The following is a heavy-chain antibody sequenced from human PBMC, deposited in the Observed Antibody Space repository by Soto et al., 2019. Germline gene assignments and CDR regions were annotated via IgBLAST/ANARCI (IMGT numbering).Heavy chain of an antibody. Sequence: PSETLSLTCSVSVGSMSDFFWSLIRQSPERGLEWIGYVYYLGSTDYNPSLKIRVTISVYTSKRQFSLRLSSVTAADAAIYYCARDGYDGSGSPYPDYWGPGTQVTSPQ. J-gene: IGHJ4*02. V-gene: IGHV4-59*01. D-gene: IGHD3-10*01. CDR2: VYYLGST. CDR1: VGSMSDFF. CDR3: ARDGYDGSGSPYPDY.